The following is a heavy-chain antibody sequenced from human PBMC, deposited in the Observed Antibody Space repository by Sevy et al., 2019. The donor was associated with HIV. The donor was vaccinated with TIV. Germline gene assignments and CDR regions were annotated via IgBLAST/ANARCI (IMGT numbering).Heavy chain of an antibody. J-gene: IGHJ4*02. CDR1: GFTFSTYG. D-gene: IGHD6-19*01. CDR2: IWYDGSNK. V-gene: IGHV3-33*01. CDR3: ARENIAVAGIGYYFDH. Sequence: GGSLRLSCVASGFTFSTYGMHWVRQAPGKGLEWVAVIWYDGSNKEYVDSVKGRFTISRDNSKDTLYLQMNSLRAEDTPVYYCARENIAVAGIGYYFDHWGQGTLVTVSS.